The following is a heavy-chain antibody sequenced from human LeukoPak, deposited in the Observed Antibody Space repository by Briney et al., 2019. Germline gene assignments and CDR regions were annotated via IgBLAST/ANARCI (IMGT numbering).Heavy chain of an antibody. V-gene: IGHV4-34*01. CDR3: ARGVSRFDP. D-gene: IGHD5/OR15-5a*01. J-gene: IGHJ5*02. Sequence: SETPSLTCAVYGGSFSGYYWSWIRQPPGKGLEWIGEINHSGSTNYNPSLKSRVTISVDTSKNQFSLKLSSVTAADTAVYYCARGVSRFDPWGQGTLVTVSS. CDR2: INHSGST. CDR1: GGSFSGYY.